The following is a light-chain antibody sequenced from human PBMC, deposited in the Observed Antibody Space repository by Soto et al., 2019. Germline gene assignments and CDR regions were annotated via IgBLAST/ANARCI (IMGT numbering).Light chain of an antibody. CDR1: SSNIGSNT. Sequence: QAVVTQSPSASGTPGQRVIISCSGSSSNIGSNTVNWYQQLPGTAPKLLIYSHNQRPSGVPDRFYGSQSGTSASLAISGLQSEDEADYYCATWDDRLDGYVFGTGTKLTVL. J-gene: IGLJ1*01. V-gene: IGLV1-44*01. CDR3: ATWDDRLDGYV. CDR2: SHN.